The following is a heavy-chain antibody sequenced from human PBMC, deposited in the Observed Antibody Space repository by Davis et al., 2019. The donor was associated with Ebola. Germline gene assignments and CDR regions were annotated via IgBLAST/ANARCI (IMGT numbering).Heavy chain of an antibody. CDR3: ATTQWLREFDN. J-gene: IGHJ4*02. CDR2: IYDHST. CDR1: GFTVSSSH. V-gene: IGHV3-53*05. Sequence: GGSLRLSCAASGFTVSSSHMSWVRQAPGKGLEWVSVIYDHSTAYADSVRGRFIISRDKSNNTLYLEMNSLRVDDTAVYYCATTQWLREFDNWGQGTLVTVSS. D-gene: IGHD6-19*01.